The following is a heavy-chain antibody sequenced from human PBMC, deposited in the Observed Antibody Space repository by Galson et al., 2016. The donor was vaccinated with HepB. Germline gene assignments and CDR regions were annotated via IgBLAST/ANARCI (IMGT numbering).Heavy chain of an antibody. V-gene: IGHV3-48*02. J-gene: IGHJ6*02. CDR1: GFTFSSYS. Sequence: SLRLSCAASGFTFSSYSMNWVRQAPGKGLEWVSYISSSSSIYYADSVKGRFTISRDNAKNSLYLQMNSLRDEDTAVYYCARDGGQQLVRWERLRKVYYYYAMDVWGQGTTVTVSS. D-gene: IGHD6-13*01. CDR3: ARDGGQQLVRWERLRKVYYYYAMDV. CDR2: ISSSSSI.